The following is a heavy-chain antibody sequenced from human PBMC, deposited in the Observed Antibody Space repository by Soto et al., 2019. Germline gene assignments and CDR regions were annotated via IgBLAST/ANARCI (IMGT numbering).Heavy chain of an antibody. CDR3: TTTLPGNTIFGVVRPDS. D-gene: IGHD3-3*01. J-gene: IGHJ4*02. V-gene: IGHV3-15*01. CDR1: GFTFSNAW. CDR2: IKSKTDGGTT. Sequence: EVQLVESGGGLVKPGGSLRLSCAASGFTFSNAWMSWVRQAPGKGLEWVGRIKSKTDGGTTDYAAPVKGRFTISRNNSKNTLYLQMNSLKTEDTAVYYCTTTLPGNTIFGVVRPDSWGQGTLVTVSS.